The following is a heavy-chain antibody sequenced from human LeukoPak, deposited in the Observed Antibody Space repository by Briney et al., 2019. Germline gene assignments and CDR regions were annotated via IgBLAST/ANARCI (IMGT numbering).Heavy chain of an antibody. Sequence: SGGSLRLSCVASGFSVSSIYMSWVRRAPGKGLEWVSLLYTDGSTYYANSVEGRFTISRDDSKNTIYLHMNGLRAEDTAIYYRARGGAHYWNPRYWGQGTLVTVSS. CDR1: GFSVSSIY. J-gene: IGHJ4*02. V-gene: IGHV3-53*01. D-gene: IGHD1-1*01. CDR3: ARGGAHYWNPRY. CDR2: LYTDGST.